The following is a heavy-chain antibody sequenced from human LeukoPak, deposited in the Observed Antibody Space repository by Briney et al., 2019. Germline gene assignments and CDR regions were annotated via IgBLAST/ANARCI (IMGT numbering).Heavy chain of an antibody. Sequence: SETLSLTCTVSGGSISSSSYYWGWIRQPPGKGLEWIGSIYYSGSTYYNPSLKSRVTISVDTSKNQFSLKLSSVTAADTAVYYCARDRIAVAGTLWGYWGQGTLVTVSS. CDR2: IYYSGST. CDR3: ARDRIAVAGTLWGY. J-gene: IGHJ4*02. CDR1: GGSISSSSYY. V-gene: IGHV4-39*07. D-gene: IGHD6-19*01.